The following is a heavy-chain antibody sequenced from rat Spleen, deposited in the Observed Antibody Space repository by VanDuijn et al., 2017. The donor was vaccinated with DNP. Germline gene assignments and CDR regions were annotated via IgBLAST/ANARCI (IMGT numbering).Heavy chain of an antibody. CDR2: IWSEGGT. V-gene: IGHV2-32*01. D-gene: IGHD1-9*01. CDR3: TRSLSYTYYGYFDY. Sequence: QVQLKESGPGLVQPSQTLSLTCTVSGISLTSANVHWVRQPPGKGLEWMGLIWSEGGTSSNSALKSRLTITRDTSKGQVFLKMNSLQADDTGTYYCTRSLSYTYYGYFDYWGQGVMVTVSS. CDR1: GISLTSAN. J-gene: IGHJ2*01.